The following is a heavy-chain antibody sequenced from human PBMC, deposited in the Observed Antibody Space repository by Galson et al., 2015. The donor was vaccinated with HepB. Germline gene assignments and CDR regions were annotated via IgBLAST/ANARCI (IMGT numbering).Heavy chain of an antibody. V-gene: IGHV2-70*04. CDR2: IEWDDDK. J-gene: IGHJ4*02. D-gene: IGHD4-11*01. CDR1: GFSLSTSGMR. CDR3: ARIGEDSNYYFDY. Sequence: PALVKPTQTLTLPCTFSGFSLSTSGMRVSWIRQPPGKALEWLARIEWDDDKFYSTSLKTRLTISKDTSKNQVVLTMTNMDPVDTATFYCARIGEDSNYYFDYWGQGTLVTVSS.